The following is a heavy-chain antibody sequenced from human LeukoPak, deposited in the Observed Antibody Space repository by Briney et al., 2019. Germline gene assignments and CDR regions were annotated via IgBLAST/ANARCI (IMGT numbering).Heavy chain of an antibody. CDR2: INHSGST. CDR1: GGSFSGYY. V-gene: IGHV4-34*01. Sequence: SETLCLTCAVYGGSFSGYYWSRIRQPPGKGLEWIEEINHSGSTDYNPSLKSRVTISVDTSKNQFSLKLSSVTAADTAVYYCASRSIAYCSSTSCYKAHYYYYGMNVWGQGTTVTVSS. CDR3: ASRSIAYCSSTSCYKAHYYYYGMNV. J-gene: IGHJ6*02. D-gene: IGHD2-2*02.